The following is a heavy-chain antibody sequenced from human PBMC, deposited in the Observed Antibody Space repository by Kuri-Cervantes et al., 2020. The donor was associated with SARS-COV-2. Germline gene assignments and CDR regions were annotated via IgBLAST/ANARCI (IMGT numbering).Heavy chain of an antibody. J-gene: IGHJ4*02. D-gene: IGHD6-19*01. V-gene: IGHV3-7*01. CDR1: GFTFSSYW. CDR2: IKQDGSEK. CDR3: ARGRQWLALYYFDY. Sequence: GGSLRLSCAASGFTFSSYWVSWVRQAPGKGLEWVANIKQDGSEKYYVDSVKGRFTISRDNAKNSLYLQMNSLRAEDTAVYYCARGRQWLALYYFDYWGQGTLVTVSS.